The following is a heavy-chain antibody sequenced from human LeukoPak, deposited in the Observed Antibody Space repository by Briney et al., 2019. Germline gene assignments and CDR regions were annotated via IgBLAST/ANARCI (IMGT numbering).Heavy chain of an antibody. D-gene: IGHD3-22*01. J-gene: IGHJ4*02. V-gene: IGHV3-21*01. CDR3: ARGYSSGYYPVLDY. Sequence: GRSLRLSCAASGFTFSSYGMHWVRQAPGKGLEWVSSISSSSSYIYYADSVKGRFTISRDNAKNSLYLQMNSLRAEDTAVYYCARGYSSGYYPVLDYWGQGTLVTVSS. CDR2: ISSSSSYI. CDR1: GFTFSSYG.